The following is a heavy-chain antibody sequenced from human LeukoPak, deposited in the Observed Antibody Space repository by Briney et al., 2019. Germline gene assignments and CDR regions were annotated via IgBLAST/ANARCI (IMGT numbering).Heavy chain of an antibody. Sequence: GGSLRLSCAASGFTFSSYGMSWVRQAPGKGLEWVSAISGSGGSTYYADSVKGRFTISRDNAKNSLYLQMNSLRAEDTAVYYCARDKVVGPSNFDYWGQGTLVTVSS. V-gene: IGHV3-23*01. CDR3: ARDKVVGPSNFDY. D-gene: IGHD1-26*01. CDR2: ISGSGGST. J-gene: IGHJ4*02. CDR1: GFTFSSYG.